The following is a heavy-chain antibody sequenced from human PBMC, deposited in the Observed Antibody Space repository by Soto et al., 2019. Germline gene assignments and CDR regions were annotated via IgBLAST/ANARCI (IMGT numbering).Heavy chain of an antibody. Sequence: SETLSLTCTVSDDSFRGAEYYWSWIRQPLGKGPEWIGYTYYNGDTKYNPALRSRVTMSEDTSKNQFSLRLSSVTAADTAVYFCARGPAYIDGWRTFDLWGRGILVTVSS. CDR1: DDSFRGAEYY. V-gene: IGHV4-61*08. CDR2: TYYNGDT. D-gene: IGHD6-19*01. CDR3: ARGPAYIDGWRTFDL. J-gene: IGHJ4*02.